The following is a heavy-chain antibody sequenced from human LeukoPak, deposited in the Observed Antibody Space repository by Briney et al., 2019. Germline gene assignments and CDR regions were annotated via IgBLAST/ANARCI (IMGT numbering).Heavy chain of an antibody. D-gene: IGHD2-2*01. J-gene: IGHJ4*02. CDR1: GFSIRRHW. V-gene: IGHV3-7*05. Sequence: GGSLRLSCAASGFSIRRHWMYWVRQAPGKGLEWVADIKPDGGERFYVDSVKGRFTISRDNAKHSLFLQMNRLRAEDRAVYYCARVIVEVPGVSDYCDSWGQGTLVTVSS. CDR2: IKPDGGER. CDR3: ARVIVEVPGVSDYCDS.